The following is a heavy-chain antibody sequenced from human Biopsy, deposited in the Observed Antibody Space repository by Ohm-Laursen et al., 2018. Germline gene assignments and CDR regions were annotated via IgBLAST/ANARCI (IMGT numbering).Heavy chain of an antibody. Sequence: TLSLTCAVTYGSISGHFWSWIRQPPGKGLEWIGYIDYRGSTKYNPSLRSRVTMSIDTSRNQFSLKLSSVTAADTAVYYCATTTMDTSGWFGNYFDSWGQGTLVTVSA. D-gene: IGHD6-19*01. CDR1: YGSISGHF. CDR3: ATTTMDTSGWFGNYFDS. J-gene: IGHJ4*02. V-gene: IGHV4-59*08. CDR2: IDYRGST.